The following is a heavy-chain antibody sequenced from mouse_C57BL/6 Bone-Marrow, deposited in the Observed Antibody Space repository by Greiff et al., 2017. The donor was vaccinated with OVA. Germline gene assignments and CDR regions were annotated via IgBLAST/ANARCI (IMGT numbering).Heavy chain of an antibody. CDR2: ISAGGSYT. J-gene: IGHJ3*01. CDR1: GFTFSSYA. Sequence: EVKLVESGGGLVKPGGSLKLSCAASGFTFSSYAMSWVRQTPEKRLEWVATISAGGSYTYYPDNVKGRFTISRDNAKNNLYLQMNHLKSEDTAMYYCASKYDSSGSIAYWGQGTLVTVSA. CDR3: ASKYDSSGSIAY. D-gene: IGHD3-2*02. V-gene: IGHV5-4*03.